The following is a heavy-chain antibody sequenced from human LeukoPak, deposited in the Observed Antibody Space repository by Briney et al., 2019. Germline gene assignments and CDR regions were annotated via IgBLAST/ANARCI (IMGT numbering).Heavy chain of an antibody. CDR3: ARGGGFGAYFDY. V-gene: IGHV4-59*01. CDR1: GGSISSYY. J-gene: IGHJ4*02. Sequence: SETLSLTCTVPGGSISSYYWSWIRQPPGKGLEWIGYIYYSGSTNYNPSLKSRVTISVDTSKNQFSLKLSSVTAADTAVYYCARGGGFGAYFDYWGQGTLVTVSS. D-gene: IGHD3-10*01. CDR2: IYYSGST.